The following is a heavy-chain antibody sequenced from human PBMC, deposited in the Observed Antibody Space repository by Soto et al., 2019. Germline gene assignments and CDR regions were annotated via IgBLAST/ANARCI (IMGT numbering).Heavy chain of an antibody. CDR2: IVVGSGNT. CDR3: AADPSRWSGYSYGMDV. D-gene: IGHD3-3*01. J-gene: IGHJ6*02. Sequence: SVKVSCKASGFTFTSSAVQWVRQARGQRLEWIGWIVVGSGNTNYAQKFQERVTITRDMSTSTAYMELSSLRSEDTAVYYCAADPSRWSGYSYGMDVWGQGTTVTVSS. CDR1: GFTFTSSA. V-gene: IGHV1-58*01.